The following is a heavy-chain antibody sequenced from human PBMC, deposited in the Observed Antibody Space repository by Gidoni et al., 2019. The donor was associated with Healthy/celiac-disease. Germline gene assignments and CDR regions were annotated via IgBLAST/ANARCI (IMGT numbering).Heavy chain of an antibody. CDR3: AREGYSGSYYDY. CDR2: IWYDGSNK. D-gene: IGHD1-26*01. J-gene: IGHJ4*02. V-gene: IGHV3-33*01. Sequence: RLSCAASGFTFSSYGMHWVRQAPGKGLEWVAVIWYDGSNKYYADSVKGRFTISRDNSKNTLYLQMNSLRAEDTAVYYCAREGYSGSYYDYWGQGTLVTVSS. CDR1: GFTFSSYG.